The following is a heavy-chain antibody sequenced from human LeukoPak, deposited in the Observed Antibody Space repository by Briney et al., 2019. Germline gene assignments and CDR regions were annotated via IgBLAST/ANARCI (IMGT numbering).Heavy chain of an antibody. CDR2: IFYSGST. CDR1: GGYMSSYY. CDR3: ARGARAGYNLEPFEY. J-gene: IGHJ4*02. V-gene: IGHV4-59*08. Sequence: PSGTLSITCTVSGGYMSSYYWSWIRHPPGKGLEWIGYIFYSGSTYYNSSLKSRVNISVDTSKNQFSLKLSSVTAADTAVYYCARGARAGYNLEPFEYWGQGTLVTVSS. D-gene: IGHD5-24*01.